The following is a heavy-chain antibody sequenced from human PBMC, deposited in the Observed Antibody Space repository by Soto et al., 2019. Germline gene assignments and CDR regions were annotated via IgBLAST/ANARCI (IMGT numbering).Heavy chain of an antibody. CDR1: GVSISSSTYY. V-gene: IGHV4-39*01. CDR2: IYYSGST. J-gene: IGHJ4*02. D-gene: IGHD3-16*02. CDR3: VISFGGVIVPNF. Sequence: SETLSLTCTVSGVSISSSTYYWGWIRQPPGKGLEWIGSIYYSGSTYYNPSLKSRVTISVDTSKNQFSLKLSSVTAADTAVYYCVISFGGVIVPNFWGQGTLVTVSS.